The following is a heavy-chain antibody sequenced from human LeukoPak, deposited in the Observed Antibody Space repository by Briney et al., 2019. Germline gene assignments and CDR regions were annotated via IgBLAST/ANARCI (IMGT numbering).Heavy chain of an antibody. D-gene: IGHD5-24*01. Sequence: SETLSLTCTVSGSSISSYYWSWIRQSPGKGLEWIGYIYYSGSTNYNPSLKSRVTISVDTSKNQFSLKLSSVTAADTAVYYCARVGEMMRDGYKTYYYYYYYMDVWGKGTTVTISS. CDR2: IYYSGST. CDR3: ARVGEMMRDGYKTYYYYYYYMDV. V-gene: IGHV4-59*01. CDR1: GSSISSYY. J-gene: IGHJ6*03.